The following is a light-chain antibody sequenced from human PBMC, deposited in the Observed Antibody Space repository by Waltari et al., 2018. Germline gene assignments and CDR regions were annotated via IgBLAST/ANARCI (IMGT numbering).Light chain of an antibody. CDR3: QQHHSVPLT. J-gene: IGKJ4*01. Sequence: DIHMTQSPSSLSAPVGDRVTITCQASQDIKKSLNWFHQKPGKAPKVLIFDASNSQTGAPSRFSGSGSGTDFTLTISSLQPEDMGTYYCQQHHSVPLTFGGGTKVEIK. CDR2: DAS. CDR1: QDIKKS. V-gene: IGKV1-33*01.